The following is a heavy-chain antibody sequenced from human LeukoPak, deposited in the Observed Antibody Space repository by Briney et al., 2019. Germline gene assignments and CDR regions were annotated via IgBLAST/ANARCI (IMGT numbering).Heavy chain of an antibody. Sequence: PGGSLRLSCAASGFTFSSFNMNWVRQAPGKGLEWVSSIGSSSGYIYYADSVKGRFTISRDNAKNSLYLQMNSLRAEDTAVYYCARGDLYYYYGMDVWGQGTTVTVSS. J-gene: IGHJ6*02. CDR2: IGSSSGYI. CDR3: ARGDLYYYYGMDV. V-gene: IGHV3-21*01. CDR1: GFTFSSFN.